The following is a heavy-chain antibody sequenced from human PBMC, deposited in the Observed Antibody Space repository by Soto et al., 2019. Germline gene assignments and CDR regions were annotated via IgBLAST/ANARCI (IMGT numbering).Heavy chain of an antibody. J-gene: IGHJ4*02. Sequence: QVQLVQSGAEEKKPGASVKVSCEASGYTFSRYAMHWVRQAPGQSLEWMGWINAGKGDTKYSQKFQGRVTITRDTSASTVYMELSSLRAEDTAVYDCARGARIITVARYGEDYFYSWGQVTLVTVAS. D-gene: IGHD6-19*01. V-gene: IGHV1-3*05. CDR3: ARGARIITVARYGEDYFYS. CDR2: INAGKGDT. CDR1: GYTFSRYA.